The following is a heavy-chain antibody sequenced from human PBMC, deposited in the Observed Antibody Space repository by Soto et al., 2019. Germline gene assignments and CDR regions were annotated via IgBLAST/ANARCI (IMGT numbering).Heavy chain of an antibody. V-gene: IGHV1-2*04. CDR1: GYTFTGYY. Sequence: ASVKVSCKASGYTFTGYYMHWVRQAPGQWLECLGWINPNSGGTNYAQKFQGWVTMTRDTSISTSYMELSRLRSDDTAVYYCALNLDYSNLYCYYGMDVWGQGTTVTV. J-gene: IGHJ6*02. CDR2: INPNSGGT. D-gene: IGHD4-4*01. CDR3: ALNLDYSNLYCYYGMDV.